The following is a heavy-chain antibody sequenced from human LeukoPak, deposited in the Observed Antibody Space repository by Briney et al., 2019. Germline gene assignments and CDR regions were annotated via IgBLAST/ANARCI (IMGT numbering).Heavy chain of an antibody. D-gene: IGHD2-2*01. CDR1: GFTFSDYY. Sequence: PGGSLRLSCAASGFTFSDYYMSWIRQAPGKGLEWVSYISSSGGTIHYADSVKGRFTISRGNAKNSLYLQMNSLRAEDTAVYYCWGSTSSNFDYWGQGTLVTVSS. CDR3: WGSTSSNFDY. CDR2: ISSSGGTI. J-gene: IGHJ4*02. V-gene: IGHV3-11*01.